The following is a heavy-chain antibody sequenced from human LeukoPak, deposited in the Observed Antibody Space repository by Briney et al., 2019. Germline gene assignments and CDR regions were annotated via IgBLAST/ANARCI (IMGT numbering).Heavy chain of an antibody. CDR1: GYTFTSYA. CDR3: AREGPGDSSGWFDY. V-gene: IGHV1-3*03. J-gene: IGHJ5*01. D-gene: IGHD6-19*01. Sequence: ASVKVSCKASGYTFTSYAMHWVRQAPGQRLEWMGWINAGNGNTKYSQEFQGRVTITRDTSASTAYMELSSLRSEDMAVYYCAREGPGDSSGWFDYWGQGTLVTVSS. CDR2: INAGNGNT.